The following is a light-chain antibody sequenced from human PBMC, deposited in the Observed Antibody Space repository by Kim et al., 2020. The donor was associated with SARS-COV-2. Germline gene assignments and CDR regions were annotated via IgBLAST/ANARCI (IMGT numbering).Light chain of an antibody. CDR2: DAS. Sequence: EIVLTQSPATLSLSPGERATLSCRASQSVSSYLAWYQQKPGQAPRLLIYDASNRATGIPARFSGSGSGTDFTLTISSLEPEDFAVYYCPPRSNWPLLTFGGGTKVDIK. CDR1: QSVSSY. J-gene: IGKJ4*01. CDR3: PPRSNWPLLT. V-gene: IGKV3-11*01.